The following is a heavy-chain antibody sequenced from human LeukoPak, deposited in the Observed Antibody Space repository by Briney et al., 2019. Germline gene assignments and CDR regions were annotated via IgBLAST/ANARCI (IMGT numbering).Heavy chain of an antibody. Sequence: GGSLRLSCAAAGFTFDTYPMSWVRQAPGRGLEWISYISSNRDTIYYAASVKGRFTISRDNARYSLYLQMNSLRDEDTAVYYCARGPGYGHYFDYWGQGALVTVSS. CDR1: GFTFDTYP. D-gene: IGHD5-12*01. CDR3: ARGPGYGHYFDY. CDR2: ISSNRDTI. V-gene: IGHV3-48*02. J-gene: IGHJ4*02.